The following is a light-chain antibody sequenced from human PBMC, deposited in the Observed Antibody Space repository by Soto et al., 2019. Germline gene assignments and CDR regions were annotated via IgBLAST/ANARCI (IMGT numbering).Light chain of an antibody. CDR3: QQYGSSLQYT. Sequence: EIVLTQSPGTLSWSPGERATLSCRASRSVSSTYLAWYQQKPGQAPRLLIYGASSRATGIPDTFSGSGSGTDFTLTISRLEPEDFSVYYCQQYGSSLQYTFGEGIKPEIK. V-gene: IGKV3-20*01. J-gene: IGKJ2*01. CDR1: RSVSSTY. CDR2: GAS.